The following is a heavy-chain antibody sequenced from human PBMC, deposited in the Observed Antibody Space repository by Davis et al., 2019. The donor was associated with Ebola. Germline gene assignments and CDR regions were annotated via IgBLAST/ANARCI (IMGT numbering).Heavy chain of an antibody. CDR2: VQNIGST. D-gene: IGHD2-15*01. V-gene: IGHV4-59*01. Sequence: PSETLSLTCTVSGGSISTYHWTWIRQPPGKGLEWIGYVQNIGSTKYNPSLRSRVTLLVDTSKNQFSLEMSSVTAADTAVYYCAREGTGYWGQGILVTVSS. CDR3: AREGTGY. J-gene: IGHJ4*02. CDR1: GGSISTYH.